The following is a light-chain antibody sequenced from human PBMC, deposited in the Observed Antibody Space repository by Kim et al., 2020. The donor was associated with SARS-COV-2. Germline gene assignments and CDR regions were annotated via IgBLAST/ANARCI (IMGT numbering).Light chain of an antibody. CDR3: HVWDSSSDHPV. Sequence: SYELTQPPSVSVAPGKTASITCGGNNIGSKSVHWYRQKPGQAPVLVIYHDSDRTSGIPERFSGSNSGNTATLTISRVEAGDEADYYCHVWDSSSDHPVFGGGTQLTVL. CDR2: HDS. V-gene: IGLV3-21*04. J-gene: IGLJ3*02. CDR1: NIGSKS.